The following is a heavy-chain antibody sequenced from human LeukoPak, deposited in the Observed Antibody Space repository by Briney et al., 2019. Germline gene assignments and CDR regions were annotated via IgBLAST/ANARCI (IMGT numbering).Heavy chain of an antibody. V-gene: IGHV1-46*01. CDR1: GYTFTSNY. CDR3: ARDLEGFDY. CDR2: IYPRDGST. J-gene: IGHJ4*02. Sequence: ASVKVSCKASGYTFTSNYIHWVRQAPGQGLEWMGMIYPRDGSTSYAQKFQGRVTVTRDTSTSTVHMELSGLRSEDTAVYYCARDLEGFDYWGQGTLVTVSS.